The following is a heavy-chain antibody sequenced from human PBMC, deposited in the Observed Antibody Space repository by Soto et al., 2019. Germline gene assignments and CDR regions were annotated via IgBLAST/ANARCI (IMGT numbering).Heavy chain of an antibody. J-gene: IGHJ5*02. V-gene: IGHV1-3*01. CDR1: GYTFTSYA. CDR2: INAGNGNT. CDR3: ARIETGQVVTRPNWLDP. Sequence: QVQLVQSGAEVKKPGASVKVSCKASGYTFTSYAMHWVRQAPGQRLEWMGWINAGNGNTKYSQKFQGRVTITRDTSASTACMELSSLRSEDTAVYYCARIETGQVVTRPNWLDPWGQGTLVTVSS. D-gene: IGHD2-21*02.